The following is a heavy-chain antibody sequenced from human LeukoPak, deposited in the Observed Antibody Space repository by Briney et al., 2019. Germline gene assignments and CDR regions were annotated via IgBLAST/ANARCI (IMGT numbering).Heavy chain of an antibody. CDR3: AKDREMITFGGVIVSFDY. V-gene: IGHV3-23*01. D-gene: IGHD3-16*02. Sequence: GGSLRLSCAASGFTFSSYAMSWVRQAPGKGLEGVSAISGSGGSTYYADSVKGRFTISRDNSKNTLYLQMNSLRAEDTAVYYCAKDREMITFGGVIVSFDYWGQGTLVTVSS. J-gene: IGHJ4*02. CDR1: GFTFSSYA. CDR2: ISGSGGST.